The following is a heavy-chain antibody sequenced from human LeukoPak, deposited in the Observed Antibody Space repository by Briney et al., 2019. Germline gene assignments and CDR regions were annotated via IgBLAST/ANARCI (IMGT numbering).Heavy chain of an antibody. CDR2: ISYDGSNK. D-gene: IGHD3-16*02. Sequence: GGSLRLSCAASGFTFSSYGMHWVRQAPGKGLEWVAVISYDGSNKYYADSVKGRFTISRDNSKNTLYLQMNSLRAEDTAVYYCAKDSLFLWELSSYFDYWGQGTLVTVSS. CDR3: AKDSLFLWELSSYFDY. CDR1: GFTFSSYG. J-gene: IGHJ4*02. V-gene: IGHV3-30*18.